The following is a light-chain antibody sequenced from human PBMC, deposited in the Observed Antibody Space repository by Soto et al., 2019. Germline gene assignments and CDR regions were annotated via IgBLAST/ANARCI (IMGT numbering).Light chain of an antibody. V-gene: IGLV1-44*01. CDR2: SNN. J-gene: IGLJ2*01. Sequence: QSALTQPPSASGTPGQRVTISCSGSSSNIGSNTVNWYQQLPGTAPKLLIYSNNQRPSGVPDRFSGSKSGTSASLAISGLKSEDEADYYCAAWDDSLNGVVFGGGTKLTVL. CDR3: AAWDDSLNGVV. CDR1: SSNIGSNT.